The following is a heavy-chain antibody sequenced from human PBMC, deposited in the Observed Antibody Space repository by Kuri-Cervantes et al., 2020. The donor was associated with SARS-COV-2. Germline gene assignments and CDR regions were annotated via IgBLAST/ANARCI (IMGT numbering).Heavy chain of an antibody. Sequence: SVMVSCKASGGTFSSYAVTWGRQAPGRGLEWMGRIIPLFGTTIYADKFRDRVTITADKSTNTAYMELSSLRSEDTAVYYCARPYCTSSTCYDETFDSWGQGTLVTVSS. V-gene: IGHV1-69*06. D-gene: IGHD2-2*01. CDR2: IIPLFGTT. CDR1: GGTFSSYA. CDR3: ARPYCTSSTCYDETFDS. J-gene: IGHJ4*02.